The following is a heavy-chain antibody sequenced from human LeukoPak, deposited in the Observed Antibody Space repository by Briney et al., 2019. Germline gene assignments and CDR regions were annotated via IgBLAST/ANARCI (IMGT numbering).Heavy chain of an antibody. CDR2: IYYSGST. J-gene: IGHJ4*02. CDR3: ARGDYGDYVGY. Sequence: SETLSLTCTVSGGSISSYYWSWIRQPPGKGLEWIGYIYYSGSTNYNPSLKSRVTISVDTSKSQFSLKLSSVTAADTAVYYCARGDYGDYVGYWGQGTLVTVSS. D-gene: IGHD4-17*01. CDR1: GGSISSYY. V-gene: IGHV4-59*12.